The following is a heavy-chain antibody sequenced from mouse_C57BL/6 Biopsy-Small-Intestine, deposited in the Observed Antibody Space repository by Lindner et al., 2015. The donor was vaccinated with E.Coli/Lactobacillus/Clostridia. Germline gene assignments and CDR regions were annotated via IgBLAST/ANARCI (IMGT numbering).Heavy chain of an antibody. Sequence: VQLQESGPELVNPGASVKISCKASGYAFSNSWMDWVRQRPGEGLEWIGRIYPGDGSTNYNGKFTGKATLTADKSPSTAYVQLRSLTSEDSAVYFCARSGNYYAYYFDYWGQGTTLTVSS. D-gene: IGHD1-1*01. CDR1: GYAFSNSW. CDR2: IYPGDGST. J-gene: IGHJ2*01. V-gene: IGHV1-82*01. CDR3: ARSGNYYAYYFDY.